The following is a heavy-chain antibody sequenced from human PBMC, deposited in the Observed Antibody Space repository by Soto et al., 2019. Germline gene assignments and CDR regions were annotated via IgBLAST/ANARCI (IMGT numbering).Heavy chain of an antibody. D-gene: IGHD3-10*01. CDR1: GYTFSNYN. CDR3: AREAASDPSFYYHYMDV. CDR2: MNPDSGNT. J-gene: IGHJ6*03. V-gene: IGHV1-8*01. Sequence: QAQLVQSGAEVKKPGAPVKVSCKASGYTFSNYNINWVRQASGQGLEWMGWMNPDSGNTGYAEKFQGRVTMTRNSSISTSYMELSGLRSEDTAAYYCAREAASDPSFYYHYMDVWGKGTTVTVSS.